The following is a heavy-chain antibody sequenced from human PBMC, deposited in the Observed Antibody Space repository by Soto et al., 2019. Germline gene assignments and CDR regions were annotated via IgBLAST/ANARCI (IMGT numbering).Heavy chain of an antibody. J-gene: IGHJ3*02. CDR3: AILEGPYSGSYGAFDI. Sequence: GESLKISCKGSGYSFTSYWIGWVRQMPGKGLEWMGIIYPGDSDTRYSPSFQGQVTISADKSISTAYLQWSSLKASDTAMYYCAILEGPYSGSYGAFDIWGQGTMVTVSS. D-gene: IGHD1-26*01. V-gene: IGHV5-51*01. CDR2: IYPGDSDT. CDR1: GYSFTSYW.